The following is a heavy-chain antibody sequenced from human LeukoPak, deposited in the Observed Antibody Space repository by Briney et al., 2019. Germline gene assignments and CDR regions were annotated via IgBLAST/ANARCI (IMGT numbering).Heavy chain of an antibody. V-gene: IGHV3-66*01. Sequence: GGSLRLSCVASGFTVSSNYMSWVRQAPGKGLEWVSVIYSGGSTYYADSVKGRFTISRDNSKNTVYLQMNSLRAEDTAVYYCAREAGTDAFDIWGQGTMVTVSS. CDR3: AREAGTDAFDI. CDR1: GFTVSSNY. CDR2: IYSGGST. J-gene: IGHJ3*02.